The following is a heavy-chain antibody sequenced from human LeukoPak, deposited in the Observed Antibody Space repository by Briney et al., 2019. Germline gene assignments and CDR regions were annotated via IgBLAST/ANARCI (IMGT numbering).Heavy chain of an antibody. CDR1: GYTFTGYY. CDR3: ARGGYCSSTSCPGLDY. CDR2: INPNSGGT. D-gene: IGHD2-2*01. J-gene: IGHJ4*02. V-gene: IGHV1-2*02. Sequence: ASVKVSCKASGYTFTGYYMHWVRQAPGQGLEWMGWINPNSGGTNYAQKFQGRVTVTRDTSISTAYMELSRLRSDDTAVYYCARGGYCSSTSCPGLDYWGQGTLVTVSS.